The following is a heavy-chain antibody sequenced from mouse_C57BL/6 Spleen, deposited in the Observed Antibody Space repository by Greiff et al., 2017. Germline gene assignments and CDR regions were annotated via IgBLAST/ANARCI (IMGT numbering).Heavy chain of an antibody. CDR1: GYTFTSYW. D-gene: IGHD2-4*01. J-gene: IGHJ4*01. CDR3: ARSRGDYEEDYYAMDY. Sequence: QVQLQQPGAELVRPGSSVKLSCKASGYTFTSYWMHWVKQRPIQGLEWIGNIDPSDSETHYNQKFKDKATLTVDKSSSTAYMQLSSLTSEDSAVDYCARSRGDYEEDYYAMDYWGQGTSVTVSS. CDR2: IDPSDSET. V-gene: IGHV1-52*01.